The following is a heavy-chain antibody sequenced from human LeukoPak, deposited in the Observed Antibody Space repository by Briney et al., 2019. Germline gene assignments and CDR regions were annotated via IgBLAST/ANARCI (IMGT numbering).Heavy chain of an antibody. CDR2: LSYDGTDW. CDR3: ARGTPAVAGIDY. Sequence: PGGSLRLSCAASGFTFTTDPMHWVRQTPGKGLEWLGVLSYDGTDWYYADSVRGRFTISRDNSKKTLYLQMNSLTREDTAVYYCARGTPAVAGIDYRGLGTLVTVSS. V-gene: IGHV3-30*04. D-gene: IGHD6-19*01. J-gene: IGHJ4*02. CDR1: GFTFTTDP.